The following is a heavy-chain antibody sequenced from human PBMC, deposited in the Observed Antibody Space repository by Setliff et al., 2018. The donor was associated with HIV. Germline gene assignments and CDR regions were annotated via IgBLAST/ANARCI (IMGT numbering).Heavy chain of an antibody. D-gene: IGHD3-22*01. V-gene: IGHV4-34*01. Sequence: SETLSLTCGLNGVPFSDYYWSWIRQPPGKGLEWIGEINHSGRINCNPSLKSRVTVSVDTPKNQFSLKLSSVTAADTAVYYCARVGWDYYDSSGVGEFDYWGQGTLVTVS. CDR3: ARVGWDYYDSSGVGEFDY. CDR2: INHSGRI. J-gene: IGHJ4*02. CDR1: GVPFSDYY.